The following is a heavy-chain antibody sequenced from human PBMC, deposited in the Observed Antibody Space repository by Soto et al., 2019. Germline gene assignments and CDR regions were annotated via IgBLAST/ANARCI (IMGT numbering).Heavy chain of an antibody. CDR3: ARSYYSVIDLDY. V-gene: IGHV1-2*04. J-gene: IGHJ4*02. D-gene: IGHD2-21*01. Sequence: ASVKVSCKASGYTFTGYYMHWVRQAPGQGLEWMGWINPNSGGTNYAQKFQGWVTMTRDTSISTAYMELSRLRSDDTAVYYCARSYYSVIDLDYWGQGTLVTVSS. CDR2: INPNSGGT. CDR1: GYTFTGYY.